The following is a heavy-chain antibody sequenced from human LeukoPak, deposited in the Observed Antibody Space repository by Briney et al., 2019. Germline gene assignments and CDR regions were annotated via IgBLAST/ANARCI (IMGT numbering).Heavy chain of an antibody. CDR1: GGTFISYT. J-gene: IGHJ6*03. CDR3: ARDGCSSTSCYDYYYMDI. Sequence: ASVKVSCKASGGTFISYTISWVRQAPGQGLEWMGRIIPILGIANYAQKFQRRVTITADTSTSTAYMELSSLRSEDTAVYYYARDGCSSTSCYDYYYMDIWGKGTTVTVSS. V-gene: IGHV1-69*04. CDR2: IIPILGIA. D-gene: IGHD2-2*01.